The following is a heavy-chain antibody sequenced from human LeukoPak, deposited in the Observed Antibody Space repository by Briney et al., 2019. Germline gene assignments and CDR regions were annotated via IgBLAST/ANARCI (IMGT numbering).Heavy chain of an antibody. CDR2: ISADNGNT. CDR1: GFTFKNYG. V-gene: IGHV1-18*04. D-gene: IGHD5-12*01. Sequence: HGASVKVSCKASGFTFKNYGFSWVRQAPGQGLQWMGWISADNGNTKYAQNLQGRVIMTTDRSTGTAYVELTSLRSDDTAEYYCARDRRGYSAYDGEGFDYWGQGTLVTVSS. CDR3: ARDRRGYSAYDGEGFDY. J-gene: IGHJ4*02.